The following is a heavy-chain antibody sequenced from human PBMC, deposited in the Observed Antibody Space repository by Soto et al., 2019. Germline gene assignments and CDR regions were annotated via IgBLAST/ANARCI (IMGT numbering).Heavy chain of an antibody. Sequence: ASVKVSCKASGGTFSSYTISWVRQAPGQGLEWMGRIIPILGIANYAQKFQGRVTITADKSTSTAYMELSSLRSEDTAVYYCARPMTTVTTIPRQSAFDIWGQGTMVTVSS. V-gene: IGHV1-69*02. J-gene: IGHJ3*02. D-gene: IGHD4-17*01. CDR2: IIPILGIA. CDR1: GGTFSSYT. CDR3: ARPMTTVTTIPRQSAFDI.